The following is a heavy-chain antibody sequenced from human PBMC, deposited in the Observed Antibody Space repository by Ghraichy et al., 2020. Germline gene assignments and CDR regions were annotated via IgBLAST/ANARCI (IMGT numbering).Heavy chain of an antibody. Sequence: SETLSLTCTVSGGSISGYYWSWIRQPPGKGLVWIGYIYYSGSTNYNPSLKSRVTISVDTSKNQFSLKLRSVTAADTAVSYCAGGYYDSSGSRYYFDYWGQGTLVTVSS. CDR3: AGGYYDSSGSRYYFDY. CDR1: GGSISGYY. J-gene: IGHJ4*02. D-gene: IGHD3-22*01. CDR2: IYYSGST. V-gene: IGHV4-59*01.